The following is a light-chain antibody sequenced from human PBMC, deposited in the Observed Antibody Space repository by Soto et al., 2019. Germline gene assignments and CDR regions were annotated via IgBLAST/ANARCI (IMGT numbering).Light chain of an antibody. Sequence: QSVLTQPASVSGSPGQSISISRTGTSSEVGGYNYVSWYQQHPVKAPKLMIYDVTNRPSGVSDRFSGSKSGNTASLTISGLQAEDEADYYCSSYTSSSTPYVFGTGTKVTVL. J-gene: IGLJ1*01. CDR1: SSEVGGYNY. V-gene: IGLV2-14*01. CDR2: DVT. CDR3: SSYTSSSTPYV.